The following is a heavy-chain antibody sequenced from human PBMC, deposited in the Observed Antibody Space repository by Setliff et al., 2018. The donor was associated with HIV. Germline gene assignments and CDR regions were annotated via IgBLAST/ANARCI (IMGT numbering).Heavy chain of an antibody. Sequence: GSLRLSCAASGFTFGSHSMNWVRQPPGKGLEWIAEINHSGSTNYNPSLKSRVSTSVDTSKNQFSLKLSSVTAADTAVYYCARAFKAFYSGSGSYYHYNYYMDVWGIGTAVTVSS. CDR3: ARAFKAFYSGSGSYYHYNYYMDV. J-gene: IGHJ6*03. CDR1: GFTFGSHS. CDR2: INHSGST. V-gene: IGHV4-34*01. D-gene: IGHD3-10*01.